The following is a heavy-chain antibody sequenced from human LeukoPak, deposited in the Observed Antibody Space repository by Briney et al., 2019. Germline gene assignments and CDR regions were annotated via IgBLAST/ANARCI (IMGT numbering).Heavy chain of an antibody. CDR2: ISYDGSNK. CDR1: GFTFSSYA. D-gene: IGHD3-16*01. CDR3: ARASTGGIDY. Sequence: GGSLRLSCAASGFTFSSYAMHWVRQAPGKGLEWVAVISYDGSNKYYADSVKGRFTISRDNSKNTLYLQMNSLRAEDTAVYYCARASTGGIDYWGQGTLVTVSS. J-gene: IGHJ4*02. V-gene: IGHV3-30*04.